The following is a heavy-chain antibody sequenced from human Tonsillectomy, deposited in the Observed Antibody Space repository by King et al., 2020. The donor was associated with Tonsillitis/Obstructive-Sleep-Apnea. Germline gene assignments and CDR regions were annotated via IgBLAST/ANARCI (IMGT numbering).Heavy chain of an antibody. D-gene: IGHD3-16*01. Sequence: HVQLVESGGGVVQPGRSLRLSCAASGFTFSSYAMNWVRQAPGQGLEWVAVMSHDGSKKYYADSVKGRFTISRDNSKNTLYLQMNSLRVEDTAVYYCAGRLGLRGAFDYWGQGILVTVSS. CDR3: AGRLGLRGAFDY. CDR1: GFTFSSYA. V-gene: IGHV3-30*04. CDR2: MSHDGSKK. J-gene: IGHJ4*02.